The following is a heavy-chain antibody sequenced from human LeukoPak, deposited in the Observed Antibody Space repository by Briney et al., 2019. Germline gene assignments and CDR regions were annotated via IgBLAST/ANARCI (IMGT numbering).Heavy chain of an antibody. Sequence: GGSLRLSCAASGFTFSSYWMHWVRQAPGKGLEWVASVKQDGSEKYSVDSVRGRFTISGDNAKNSLYLQMNSLRAEDTAVYYCARDFNWNLDYWGQGTLVTVSS. CDR3: ARDFNWNLDY. CDR2: VKQDGSEK. D-gene: IGHD1-20*01. V-gene: IGHV3-7*01. CDR1: GFTFSSYW. J-gene: IGHJ4*02.